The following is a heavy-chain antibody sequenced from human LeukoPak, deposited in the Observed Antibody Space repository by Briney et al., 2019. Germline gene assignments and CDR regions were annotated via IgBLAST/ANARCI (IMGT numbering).Heavy chain of an antibody. J-gene: IGHJ4*02. D-gene: IGHD4-17*01. CDR2: LYYGGST. Sequence: PSETLSLTCTVSGGSISDGAYDWGWIRQPLGKGLDWIGSLYYGGSTYYNPSLESRVTISVDTSKNQFSLKLSSVTAADTAVYYCARSPATTVTNFDYWGQGTLVTVSS. CDR1: GGSISDGAYD. CDR3: ARSPATTVTNFDY. V-gene: IGHV4-39*01.